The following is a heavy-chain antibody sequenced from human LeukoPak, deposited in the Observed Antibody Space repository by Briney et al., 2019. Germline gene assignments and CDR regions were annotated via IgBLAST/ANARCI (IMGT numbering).Heavy chain of an antibody. Sequence: PGRSLRLSCAAAGFTFSIYGMHWVRQAPGKGLEWVAVILYDGSKKDYVDSVKGRFTISRDNSKNTLYLQMNSLRAEDTAVYYCAKGYCGGDCYDAFDIWGQGTMVTVSS. V-gene: IGHV3-30*18. CDR3: AKGYCGGDCYDAFDI. D-gene: IGHD2-21*02. CDR2: ILYDGSKK. CDR1: GFTFSIYG. J-gene: IGHJ3*02.